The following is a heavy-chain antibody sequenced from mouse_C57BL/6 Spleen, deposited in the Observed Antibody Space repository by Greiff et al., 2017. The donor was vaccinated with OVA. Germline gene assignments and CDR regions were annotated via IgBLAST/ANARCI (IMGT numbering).Heavy chain of an antibody. CDR2: FHPYNDDT. V-gene: IGHV1-47*01. D-gene: IGHD2-4*01. CDR1: GYTFTTYP. Sequence: QVHVKQSGAELVKPGASVKMSCKASGYTFTTYPIEWMKQNHGKSLEWIGNFHPYNDDTKYNEKFKGKATLTVEKSSSTVYLELSRLTSDDSAVYYCARNYDYEGYFDYWGQGTTLTVSS. J-gene: IGHJ2*01. CDR3: ARNYDYEGYFDY.